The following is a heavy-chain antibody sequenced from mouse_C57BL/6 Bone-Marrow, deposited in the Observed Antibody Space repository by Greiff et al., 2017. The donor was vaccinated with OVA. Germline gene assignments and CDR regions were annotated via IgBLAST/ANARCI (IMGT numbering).Heavy chain of an antibody. CDR1: GYTFTSYT. Sequence: VQLQQSGAELARPGASVKMSCKASGYTFTSYTMHWVKQRPGQGLEWIGYINPSSGYTKYNQKFKDKATLTADKTSSTAYMQLSSLTSEDSAVYYCAKRLYYYSNYVFDYWGQGTTLTVSS. CDR3: AKRLYYYSNYVFDY. V-gene: IGHV1-4*01. D-gene: IGHD2-5*01. J-gene: IGHJ2*01. CDR2: INPSSGYT.